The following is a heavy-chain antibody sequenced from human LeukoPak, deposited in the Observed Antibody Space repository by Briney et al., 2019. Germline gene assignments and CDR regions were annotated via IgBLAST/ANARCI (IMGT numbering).Heavy chain of an antibody. CDR2: IYYSGST. D-gene: IGHD4-11*01. CDR1: GGSVSSGSYY. V-gene: IGHV4-61*01. CDR3: ARERDYSPGEFDY. J-gene: IGHJ4*02. Sequence: SETLSLTCTVSGGSVSSGSYYWSWIRQPPGKGLEWIGYIYYSGSTNYNPSLKSRVTISVDTSKNQFSLKLSSVTAADTAVYYCARERDYSPGEFDYWGQGTLVTVSS.